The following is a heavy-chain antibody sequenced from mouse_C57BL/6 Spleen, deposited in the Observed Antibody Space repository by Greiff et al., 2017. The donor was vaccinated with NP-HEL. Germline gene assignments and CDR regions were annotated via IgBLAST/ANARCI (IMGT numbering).Heavy chain of an antibody. J-gene: IGHJ2*01. CDR3: AREGVTYFDY. CDR1: GYTFTSYT. V-gene: IGHV1-4*01. CDR2: INPSSGYT. D-gene: IGHD2-1*01. Sequence: VQGVESGAELARPGASVKMSCKASGYTFTSYTMHWVKQRPGQGLEWIGYINPSSGYTKYNQKFKDKATLTADKSSSTAYMQLSSLTSEDSAVYYCAREGVTYFDYWGQGTTLTVSS.